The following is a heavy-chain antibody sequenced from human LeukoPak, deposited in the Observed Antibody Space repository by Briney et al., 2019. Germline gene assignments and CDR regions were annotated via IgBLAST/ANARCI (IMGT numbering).Heavy chain of an antibody. J-gene: IGHJ4*02. Sequence: GGSLRLSCAVSGFIFSAHWMSWVRQAPGKGLEWVANIKEDGSEKYYVDSVKGRFTISRDNAKNSLYLQMGSLRAEDTAVYYCARFSGRNWGQGTLVTVSS. CDR3: ARFSGRN. V-gene: IGHV3-7*01. CDR1: GFIFSAHW. CDR2: IKEDGSEK. D-gene: IGHD2-15*01.